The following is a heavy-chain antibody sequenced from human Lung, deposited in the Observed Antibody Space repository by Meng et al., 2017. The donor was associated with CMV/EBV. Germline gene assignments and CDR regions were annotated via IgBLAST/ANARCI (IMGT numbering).Heavy chain of an antibody. CDR2: IRAYTVNT. D-gene: IGHD1-26*01. Sequence: ASVKVSCKASGYTFTNYGLSWVRQAPGQGLEWMGWIRAYTVNTNYAQKFQGRVTMTADRFTDTAYMELRSLRSDDTAVYYCVRVRGQWELGDTYDIWGQGTMVTVSS. J-gene: IGHJ3*02. V-gene: IGHV1-18*01. CDR3: VRVRGQWELGDTYDI. CDR1: GYTFTNYG.